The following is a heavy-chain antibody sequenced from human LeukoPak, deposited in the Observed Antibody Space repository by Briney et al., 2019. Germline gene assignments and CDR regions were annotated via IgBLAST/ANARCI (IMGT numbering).Heavy chain of an antibody. V-gene: IGHV3-23*01. D-gene: IGHD2-15*01. J-gene: IGHJ1*01. CDR2: IGTSDDT. CDR3: AKNPPGGYFQD. CDR1: GFTFSSYA. Sequence: GGTLRLSCAASGFTFSSYAMNWVRQAPGKGLEWVSVIGTSDDTYYADSVKGRFTISRDNSKNTLSLQMNSLRAEDTAVYYCAKNPPGGYFQDWGQGTLVTVSS.